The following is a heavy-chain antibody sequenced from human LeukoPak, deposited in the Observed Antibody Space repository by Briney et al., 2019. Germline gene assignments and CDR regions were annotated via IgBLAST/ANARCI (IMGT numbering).Heavy chain of an antibody. J-gene: IGHJ6*02. V-gene: IGHV3-23*01. CDR2: ISGSGGTT. CDR1: GFTFNNYA. Sequence: PGGSLRLSCAASGFTFNNYAMNWVRQAPGKGLEWVSVISGSGGTTYYADSVKGRFTISRDSSKNTLYLQMNSPRAEDTAVDYCAKVSGGGLYYDGMDVWGQGTTVTVSS. D-gene: IGHD1-14*01. CDR3: AKVSGGGLYYDGMDV.